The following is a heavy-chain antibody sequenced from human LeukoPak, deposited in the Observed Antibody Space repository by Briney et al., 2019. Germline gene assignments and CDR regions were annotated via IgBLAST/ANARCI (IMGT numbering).Heavy chain of an antibody. D-gene: IGHD6-13*01. CDR3: ARGGGSGRYGLPFDS. CDR2: ISSSGSII. J-gene: IGHJ4*02. V-gene: IGHV3-48*02. CDR1: GFTFSTYS. Sequence: GGSLRLSCTAPGFTFSTYSMNWVRQAPGKGLEWLSYISSSGSIIYYADSVKGRFTISRDNAKNSVYLQMNSLTDEDTGVYYCARGGGSGRYGLPFDSWGQGTLVTVSS.